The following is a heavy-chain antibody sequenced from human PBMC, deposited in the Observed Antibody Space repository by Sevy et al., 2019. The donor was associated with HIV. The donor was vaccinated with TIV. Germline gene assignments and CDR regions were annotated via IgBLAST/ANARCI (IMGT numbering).Heavy chain of an antibody. CDR2: ISSNGGST. CDR3: ARDNDYCISPNCPLFGMDV. V-gene: IGHV3-64D*06. Sequence: GGSLRLSCSASGFTFSSYAMHWVRQAPGKGLEYVSAISSNGGSTYYADSVKGRFTISRDNSKNTLYLQMSSLRAEDTAVYYCARDNDYCISPNCPLFGMDVWGQGTTVTVSS. J-gene: IGHJ6*02. D-gene: IGHD2-2*01. CDR1: GFTFSSYA.